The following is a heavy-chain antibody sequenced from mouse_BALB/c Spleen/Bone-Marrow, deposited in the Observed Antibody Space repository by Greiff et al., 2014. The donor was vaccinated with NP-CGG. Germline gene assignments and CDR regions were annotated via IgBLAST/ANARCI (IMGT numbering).Heavy chain of an antibody. Sequence: VQLQQSGSVLVRPGTSVNLSCKASGFTFTSSWMHWAKQRPGQGLEWIGDIHPNSGNTYYNEKFKGKATLTVDSSSSTAYVDLSSLTSDDSAVYFCARSYRFWYFDVWGAGTTVTVSS. CDR1: GFTFTSSW. D-gene: IGHD2-14*01. CDR3: ARSYRFWYFDV. J-gene: IGHJ1*01. V-gene: IGHV1S130*01. CDR2: IHPNSGNT.